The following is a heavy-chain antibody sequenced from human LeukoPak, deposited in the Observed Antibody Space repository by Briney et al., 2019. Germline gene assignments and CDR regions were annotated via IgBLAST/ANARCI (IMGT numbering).Heavy chain of an antibody. CDR3: AKGLGDY. J-gene: IGHJ4*02. Sequence: GRSLRLSCAASGFTFDDYAMHWVRQAPGKGLEWVSGISWNSGSIGYADSVKGRFTISRDNAKSSLYLQMNSLRAEDTALYYCAKGLGDYWGQGTLVTVSS. CDR2: ISWNSGSI. CDR1: GFTFDDYA. V-gene: IGHV3-9*01.